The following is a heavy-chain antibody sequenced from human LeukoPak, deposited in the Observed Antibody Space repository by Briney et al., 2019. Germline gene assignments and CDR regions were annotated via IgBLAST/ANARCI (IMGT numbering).Heavy chain of an antibody. J-gene: IGHJ4*02. D-gene: IGHD6-13*01. V-gene: IGHV1-18*01. CDR3: TGRGITASRIDY. Sequence: ASVKVSCKASDYTFPSHGLSWVRQASGQGLGWMGWISASNGNTDYAQKFQGRLTMTTDASTKTAYMELRSLRSDDTAMYYCTGRGITASRIDYWGQGTLVTVSS. CDR1: DYTFPSHG. CDR2: ISASNGNT.